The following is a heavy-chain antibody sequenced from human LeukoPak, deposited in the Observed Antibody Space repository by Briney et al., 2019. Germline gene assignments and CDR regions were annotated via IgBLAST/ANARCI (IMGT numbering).Heavy chain of an antibody. D-gene: IGHD1-7*01. CDR1: GFTVNTYA. V-gene: IGHV3-23*01. CDR2: ISGSGGNT. CDR3: AKDGKTRNWNYFQAKPVY. J-gene: IGHJ4*02. Sequence: GGSLRLSCAASGFTVNTYAMSWVRQAPGKGLEWVSGISGSGGNTYYADSVKGRSTISRDNSKNTLYLQMNSLRAEDTAVYYCAKDGKTRNWNYFQAKPVYWGQGTLVTVSS.